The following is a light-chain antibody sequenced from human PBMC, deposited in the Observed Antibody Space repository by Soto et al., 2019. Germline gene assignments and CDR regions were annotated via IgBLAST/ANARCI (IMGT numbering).Light chain of an antibody. CDR3: QARYSRSYT. Sequence: DIQMTQSPSSLSASVGDRVTITCRASQSISNFVNWYQQKPGKVPNLLIYAASRLQIGVPSRFSGGGSGTDFTLTITSLQPEEFATYYCQARYSRSYTFGQGTKLEIK. V-gene: IGKV1-39*01. CDR2: AAS. J-gene: IGKJ2*01. CDR1: QSISNF.